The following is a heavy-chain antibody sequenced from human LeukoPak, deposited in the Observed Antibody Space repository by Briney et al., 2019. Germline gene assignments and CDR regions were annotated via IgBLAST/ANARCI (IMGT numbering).Heavy chain of an antibody. CDR2: ISGNGGST. CDR1: GFTFSSYA. CDR3: AKEGRGYYDSSGPEDAFDI. Sequence: GGSLRLSCAASGFTFSSYAMSWVRQAPGKGLEWVSAISGNGGSTYYADSVKGRFTISRDNSKNTLYLQMNSLRAEDTAVYYCAKEGRGYYDSSGPEDAFDIWGQGTMVTVSS. V-gene: IGHV3-23*01. D-gene: IGHD3-22*01. J-gene: IGHJ3*02.